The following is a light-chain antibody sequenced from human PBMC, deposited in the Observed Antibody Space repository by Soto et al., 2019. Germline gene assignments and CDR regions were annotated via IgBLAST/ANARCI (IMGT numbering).Light chain of an antibody. CDR1: QSISSSY. V-gene: IGKV3-20*01. CDR2: GAS. J-gene: IGKJ5*01. CDR3: QQYSSTFWT. Sequence: EIVLTQSPGTLSLSPGERTTLSCRASQSISSSYLAWYQQKPGQAPRLLVYGASSRATGIPDRFSGSGSGTDFTLTISRLEPEDFALYYCQQYSSTFWTLGQGTRLEIK.